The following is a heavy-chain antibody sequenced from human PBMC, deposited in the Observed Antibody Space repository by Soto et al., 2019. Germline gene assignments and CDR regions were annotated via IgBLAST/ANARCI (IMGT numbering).Heavy chain of an antibody. J-gene: IGHJ6*04. Sequence: RGESLKISCKGSGYSFTSYWISWVRQMPGKGLEWMGRIDPSDSYTNYSPSFQGHVTISADKSISTAYLQWSSLKASDTAMYYCARLLRLGELSPHGCMDVWGKGTKVTVS. CDR3: ARLLRLGELSPHGCMDV. D-gene: IGHD3-16*02. CDR1: GYSFTSYW. V-gene: IGHV5-10-1*01. CDR2: IDPSDSYT.